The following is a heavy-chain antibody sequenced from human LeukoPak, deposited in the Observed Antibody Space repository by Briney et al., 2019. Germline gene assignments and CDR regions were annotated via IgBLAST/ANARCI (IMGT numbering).Heavy chain of an antibody. J-gene: IGHJ4*02. Sequence: GGSLRLSCAASGFTLDDYAMHWVRQAPGKGLEWVSGISETGGTIVYADSVKGRFAISRDNAKNTLYLQMNSLRAEDTAVYYCARGAIVGANFDYWGKGTLVTVSS. D-gene: IGHD1-26*01. V-gene: IGHV3-9*01. CDR1: GFTLDDYA. CDR3: ARGAIVGANFDY. CDR2: ISETGGTI.